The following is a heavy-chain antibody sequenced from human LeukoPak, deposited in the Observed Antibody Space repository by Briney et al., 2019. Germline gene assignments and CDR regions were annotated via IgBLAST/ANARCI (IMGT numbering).Heavy chain of an antibody. V-gene: IGHV3-23*01. CDR3: AKEAAMIVVVISLGAFDI. CDR1: GFTFSSYA. CDR2: ISGSGGST. D-gene: IGHD3-22*01. Sequence: TGGSLRLSCAASGFTFSSYAMSWVRQAPGKGLEWVSAISGSGGSTYYADSVKGRFTISRDNSKNTLYLQMNSPRAEDTAVYYCAKEAAMIVVVISLGAFDIWGQGTMVTVSS. J-gene: IGHJ3*02.